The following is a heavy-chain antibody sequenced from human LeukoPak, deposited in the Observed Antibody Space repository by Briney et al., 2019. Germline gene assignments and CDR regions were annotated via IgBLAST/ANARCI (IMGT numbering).Heavy chain of an antibody. V-gene: IGHV3-74*01. J-gene: IGHJ4*02. CDR1: GFTFSSLW. D-gene: IGHD6-19*01. CDR2: ISTDGSST. CDR3: VRGGSTDLYRVDY. Sequence: GGSLRLSCAASGFTFSSLWMHWVRQAPGKGLVWVSRISTDGSSTNYVDSAKGRFTISRDNAKNTLYLQMNSLRVEDTAVYYCVRGGSTDLYRVDYWGQGTRVTVSS.